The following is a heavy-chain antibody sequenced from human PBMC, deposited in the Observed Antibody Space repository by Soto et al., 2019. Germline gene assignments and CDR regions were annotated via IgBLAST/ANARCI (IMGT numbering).Heavy chain of an antibody. V-gene: IGHV3-30*18. CDR3: AKDSTYYYDSSGYRPPFDY. CDR2: ISNDGSDE. CDR1: GFTFSHFG. D-gene: IGHD3-22*01. J-gene: IGHJ4*02. Sequence: PGGSLRLSCAASGFTFSHFGMHWVRQAPGKGLEWVTVISNDGSDEYYADSVKGRFTISRDNSKNTLYLQMNSLRVEDTAVYYCAKDSTYYYDSSGYRPPFDYWGQGTLVTVSS.